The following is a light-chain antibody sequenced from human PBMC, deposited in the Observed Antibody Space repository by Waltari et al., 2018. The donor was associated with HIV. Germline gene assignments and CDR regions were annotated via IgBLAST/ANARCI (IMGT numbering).Light chain of an antibody. Sequence: QSALTQPASLSGSPGQSITLSCTGTSSDVGGYNYVSWYQQYPGKAPKLWFYDVTVRPSGVSYRVFASKSANTASRAISGLQAEDEADYYCSSYTSSTAWVFGGGTKVTVL. CDR3: SSYTSSTAWV. CDR2: DVT. V-gene: IGLV2-14*01. J-gene: IGLJ3*02. CDR1: SSDVGGYNY.